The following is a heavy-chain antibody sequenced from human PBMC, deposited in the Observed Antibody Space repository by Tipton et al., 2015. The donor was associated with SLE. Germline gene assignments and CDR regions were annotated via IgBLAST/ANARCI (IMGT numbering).Heavy chain of an antibody. CDR2: IKSKADGGTT. Sequence: SLRLSCTVSGFTFTNAWMSWVRQAPGKELEWVGRIKSKADGGTTDYVAPVKGRFTMSRDDSKNTLYLQMNSLKTEDTAVYYCIPRGYSGYWGQGTLVTVSS. J-gene: IGHJ4*02. D-gene: IGHD5-12*01. CDR1: GFTFTNAW. CDR3: IPRGYSGY. V-gene: IGHV3-15*01.